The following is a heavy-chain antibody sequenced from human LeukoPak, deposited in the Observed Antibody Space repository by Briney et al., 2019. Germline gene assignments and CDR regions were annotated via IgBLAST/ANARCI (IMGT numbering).Heavy chain of an antibody. V-gene: IGHV3-11*01. J-gene: IGHJ4*02. Sequence: GGSLRLSCTASGFTFGDYSMSWIRQAPGKGLEWVSYISSSGSTIYYADSVKGRFTISRDNAKNSLYLQMNSLRAEDTAVYYCARDSQVTTYFDYWGQGTLVTVSS. CDR3: ARDSQVTTYFDY. CDR2: ISSSGSTI. D-gene: IGHD4-17*01. CDR1: GFTFGDYS.